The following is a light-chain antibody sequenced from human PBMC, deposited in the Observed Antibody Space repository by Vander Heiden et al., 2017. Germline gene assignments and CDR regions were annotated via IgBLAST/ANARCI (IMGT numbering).Light chain of an antibody. CDR1: SLRSYY. V-gene: IGLV3-19*01. CDR3: NSRDISGKPV. CDR2: GKN. J-gene: IGLJ3*02. Sequence: SSELTQDPAVSVSLGQTVRITCQGDSLRSYYATWSQQRQGQAPVLVSDGKNNRPSAIQDRFSGSSSGNTASLTITGAHAEDEAHYYCNSRDISGKPVFGGGTKLTVL.